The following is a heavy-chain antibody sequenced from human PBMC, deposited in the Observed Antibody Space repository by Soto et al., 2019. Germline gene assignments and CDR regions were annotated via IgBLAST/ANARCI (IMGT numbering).Heavy chain of an antibody. CDR2: ITAGNGNT. D-gene: IGHD6-19*01. CDR1: GYTFTSYT. V-gene: IGHV1-3*01. CDR3: ARTAGPTPFDP. J-gene: IGHJ5*02. Sequence: QVQLVQSGAEVKKPGASVKVSCKASGYTFTSYTMHWVRQAPGQRLEWMGRITAGNGNTKYSQKFQGRVTITRDTSASTAYMELNSLTSEDTAVYYCARTAGPTPFDPWGQGTPVTVSS.